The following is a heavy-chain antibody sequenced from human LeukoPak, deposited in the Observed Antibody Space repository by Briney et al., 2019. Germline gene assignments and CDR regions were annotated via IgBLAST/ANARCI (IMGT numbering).Heavy chain of an antibody. CDR1: GGSISSYY. CDR2: IYYSGST. J-gene: IGHJ4*02. D-gene: IGHD3-22*01. V-gene: IGHV4-59*12. CDR3: ARDNYDSSGYSRGFDY. Sequence: SETLSLTCTVSGGSISSYYWSWIRQPPGKGLEWIGHIYYSGSTNYNPSLKSRVTISVDTSKNQFSLKLSPVTAADTAVYYCARDNYDSSGYSRGFDYWGQGTLVTVSS.